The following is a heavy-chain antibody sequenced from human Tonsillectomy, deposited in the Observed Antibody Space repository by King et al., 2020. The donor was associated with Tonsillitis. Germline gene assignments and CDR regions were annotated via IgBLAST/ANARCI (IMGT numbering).Heavy chain of an antibody. V-gene: IGHV5-10-1*03. Sequence: VQLVESGAEVKKPGESLRISCKGSGYSFTTYWNTWVRQMPGKGLEGMGTIDPSDSYTNYSPSFQRHVTISADKSINTAYLQWSSLKASDAAMYYCAKTEGIAAAGTFLDYWGQGTLVTVS. CDR2: IDPSDSYT. CDR3: AKTEGIAAAGTFLDY. J-gene: IGHJ4*02. CDR1: GYSFTTYW. D-gene: IGHD6-13*01.